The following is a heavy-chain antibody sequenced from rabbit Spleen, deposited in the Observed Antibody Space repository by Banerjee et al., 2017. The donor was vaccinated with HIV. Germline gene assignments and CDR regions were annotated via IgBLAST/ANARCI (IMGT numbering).Heavy chain of an antibody. CDR3: ARGSAAMTLVITGYYLNL. Sequence: QSLEESGGDMVKPGASLPLTCTASGFSFSSSYYICWVRQAPGKGPEWIGCIYPDGSGSTAYASWAKGRFTISKTSSTTVTLQMTSLTAADTATYFCARGSAAMTLVITGYYLNLWGPGTLVTVS. V-gene: IGHV1S40*01. CDR1: GFSFSSSYY. CDR2: IYPDGSGST. J-gene: IGHJ4*01. D-gene: IGHD2-1*01.